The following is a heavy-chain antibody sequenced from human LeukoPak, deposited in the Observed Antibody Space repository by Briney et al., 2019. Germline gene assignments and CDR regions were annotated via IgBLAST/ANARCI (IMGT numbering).Heavy chain of an antibody. CDR3: AREEIWFGELDAFDI. V-gene: IGHV1-69*06. J-gene: IGHJ3*02. CDR1: GGTFSSYA. Sequence: GASVKVSCKASGGTFSSYAISWVRQAPGQGLEWMGGIIPIFGTANYAQKFQGRVTITADKSTSTAYMELRSLRSDDTAVYYCAREEIWFGELDAFDIWGQGTMVTVSS. D-gene: IGHD3-10*01. CDR2: IIPIFGTA.